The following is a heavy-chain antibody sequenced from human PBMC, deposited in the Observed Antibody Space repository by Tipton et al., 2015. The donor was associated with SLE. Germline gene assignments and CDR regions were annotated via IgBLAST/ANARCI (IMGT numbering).Heavy chain of an antibody. CDR3: ARGSGNFDC. J-gene: IGHJ4*02. CDR1: GDSISTYY. V-gene: IGHV4-59*01. Sequence: TLSLTCAVSGDSISTYYWSWIRQPPGKGLEWIGYISYSGSTNYNPSLKSRVPISLDTSTNQFSLKLNSVTAADTAVYYCARGSGNFDCWGQGTLVTVSS. CDR2: ISYSGST. D-gene: IGHD3-10*01.